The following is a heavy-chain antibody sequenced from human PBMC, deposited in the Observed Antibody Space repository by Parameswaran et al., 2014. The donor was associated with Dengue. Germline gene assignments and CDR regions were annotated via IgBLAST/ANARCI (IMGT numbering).Heavy chain of an antibody. CDR2: ISYDGSNK. CDR3: AKGRYGMDV. J-gene: IGHJ6*02. Sequence: WIRQPPGKGLEWVAVISYDGSNKYYADSVKGRFTISRDNSKNTLYLQMNSLRAEDTAVYYCAKGRYGMDVWGQGTTVTVSS. V-gene: IGHV3-30*18.